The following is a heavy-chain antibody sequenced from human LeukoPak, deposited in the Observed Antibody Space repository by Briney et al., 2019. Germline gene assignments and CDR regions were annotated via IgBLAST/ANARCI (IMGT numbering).Heavy chain of an antibody. D-gene: IGHD6-19*01. V-gene: IGHV3-23*01. CDR2: ISGSGGST. CDR1: GFTFSSYA. Sequence: PGGSLRLSCAASGFTFSSYAMSWVRQAPGKGLEWVSGISGSGGSTYYADSVKGRFTISRDNSKNTLYLQMNSLRAEDTAVYYCAKDSSGWYFVLDYWGQGTLVTVSS. J-gene: IGHJ4*02. CDR3: AKDSSGWYFVLDY.